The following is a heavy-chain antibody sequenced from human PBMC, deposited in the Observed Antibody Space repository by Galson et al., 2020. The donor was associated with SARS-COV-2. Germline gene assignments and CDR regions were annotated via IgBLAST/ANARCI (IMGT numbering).Heavy chain of an antibody. J-gene: IGHJ2*01. V-gene: IGHV3-30*04. CDR2: IAYDGSNK. CDR3: ARDPSTRWYFDL. CDR1: GFTFSSYA. Sequence: GESLKISCAASGFTFSSYAMHWVRQAPGKGLECVAVIAYDGSNKYYADSVKGRFTISRDNSKGMLYLQMNSLRLDDTAVYYCARDPSTRWYFDLWGRGTLVTVSS.